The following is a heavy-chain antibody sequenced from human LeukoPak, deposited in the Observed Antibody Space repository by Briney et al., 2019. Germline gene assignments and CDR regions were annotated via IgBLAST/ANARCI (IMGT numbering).Heavy chain of an antibody. Sequence: GGSLRLSCAASRFTFSSYEMNWVRQAPGKGLEWVSYISSSGSTRYYADSVKGRFTISRDNAKNSLYLQMNSLRAEDTAVYYCARDPYSGSYGNYYYYFMDVWGKGTTVTISS. D-gene: IGHD1-26*01. CDR3: ARDPYSGSYGNYYYYFMDV. V-gene: IGHV3-48*03. CDR2: ISSSGSTR. CDR1: RFTFSSYE. J-gene: IGHJ6*03.